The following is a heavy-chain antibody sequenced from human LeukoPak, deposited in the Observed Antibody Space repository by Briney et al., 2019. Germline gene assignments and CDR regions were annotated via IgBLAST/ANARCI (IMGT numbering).Heavy chain of an antibody. CDR3: ARDRFYFDSSGYPRGPLGAFDI. CDR1: GGSISSSSYY. D-gene: IGHD3-22*01. V-gene: IGHV4-31*03. J-gene: IGHJ3*02. CDR2: IYYSGST. Sequence: SETLSLTCTVSGGSISSSSYYWSWIRQHPGTGLEWIGYIYYSGSTYYNPSLKSRVTISVDMSKNQFSLKLSSVTAADSAVYYCARDRFYFDSSGYPRGPLGAFDIWGQGTMVTVSS.